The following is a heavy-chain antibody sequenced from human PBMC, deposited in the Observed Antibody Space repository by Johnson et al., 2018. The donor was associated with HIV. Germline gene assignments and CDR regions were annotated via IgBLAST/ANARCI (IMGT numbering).Heavy chain of an antibody. CDR3: VWYCSGGCSSAFDI. CDR1: GFTFSDYY. D-gene: IGHD2-15*01. Sequence: QVLLVESGGGLVKPGGSLRLSCAASGFTFSDYYMSWIRQAPGKGLEWVSYISSSGSTIYYADSVKGRFTISRDNAKNSLYLQMNSLRDEDTAVYYCVWYCSGGCSSAFDIWGQGTMVTVSS. V-gene: IGHV3-11*04. CDR2: ISSSGSTI. J-gene: IGHJ3*02.